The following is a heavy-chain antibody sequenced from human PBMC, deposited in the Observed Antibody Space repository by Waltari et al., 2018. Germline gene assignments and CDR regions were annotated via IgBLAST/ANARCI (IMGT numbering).Heavy chain of an antibody. J-gene: IGHJ5*02. Sequence: QVQLQESGPGLVKPSETLSLTCTVSGGSISSHYWSWIRQPPGKGLEWIGYIYYSGSTNYNPSLKSRVTISVDTSKNQFSLKLSSVTAADTAVYYCARAAPRGSYYLWGQGTLVTVSS. D-gene: IGHD1-26*01. CDR3: ARAAPRGSYYL. V-gene: IGHV4-59*11. CDR2: IYYSGST. CDR1: GGSISSHY.